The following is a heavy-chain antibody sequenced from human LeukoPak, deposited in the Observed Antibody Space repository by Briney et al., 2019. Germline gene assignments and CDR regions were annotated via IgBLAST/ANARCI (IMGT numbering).Heavy chain of an antibody. CDR3: AKEILYYFDY. CDR2: IWYDGSNK. J-gene: IGHJ4*02. CDR1: GFTFSSYG. Sequence: AGSLRRSCAASGFTFSSYGMHWVRQAPGKGLEWVAVIWYDGSNKYYADSVKGRFTISRDNSKNTLYLQMNSLRAEDTAVYYCAKEILYYFDYWGQGTLVTVSS. V-gene: IGHV3-33*06.